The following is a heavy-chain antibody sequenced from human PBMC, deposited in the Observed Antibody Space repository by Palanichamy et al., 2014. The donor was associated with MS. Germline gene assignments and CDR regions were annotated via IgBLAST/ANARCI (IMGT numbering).Heavy chain of an antibody. CDR1: GGSISSSSYY. V-gene: IGHV4-39*01. CDR2: IYYSGST. CDR3: ARVGIRKGFDN. Sequence: QLQLQESGPGLVMSSETLSLTCSVSGGSISSSSYYWGWIRQPPGKGLECIGNIYYSGSTNYNPSLKSRVTISVDTSKNQFSLKLTSVTAADTAVYYCARVGIRKGFDNWGQGTLVIVSS. J-gene: IGHJ5*02.